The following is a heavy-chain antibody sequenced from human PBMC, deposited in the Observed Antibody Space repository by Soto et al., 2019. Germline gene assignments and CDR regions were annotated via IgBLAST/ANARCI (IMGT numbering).Heavy chain of an antibody. V-gene: IGHV3-74*01. CDR2: ASPDGTST. Sequence: EVQLVESGGGLVQPGGSLRLSCAASGFTFSSFGMHWVRQAPGKGLEWVSRASPDGTSTSYADSVMGRFTISRDNAKNTLFMQMNSLSAEDTAVYYCTRHGSGDYFLFDPWGQGTLVTVSS. J-gene: IGHJ5*02. CDR3: TRHGSGDYFLFDP. CDR1: GFTFSSFG. D-gene: IGHD4-17*01.